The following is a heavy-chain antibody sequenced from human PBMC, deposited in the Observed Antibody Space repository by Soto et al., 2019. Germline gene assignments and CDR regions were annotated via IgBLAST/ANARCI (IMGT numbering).Heavy chain of an antibody. J-gene: IGHJ5*02. V-gene: IGHV3-43*01. CDR1: GFNFSDYT. D-gene: IGHD4-4*01. CDR2: ISWDGST. CDR3: AKDVYRRGMNHWFDP. Sequence: EMSMVESGGGVVQPGGSLRLSCQASGFNFSDYTLHWVRQSPGKGLEWVSFISWDGSTYYDESLQGRFTVSRDNNKNSLYLHISGLRPEDTGFYYCAKDVYRRGMNHWFDPWGQGTLVSVSS.